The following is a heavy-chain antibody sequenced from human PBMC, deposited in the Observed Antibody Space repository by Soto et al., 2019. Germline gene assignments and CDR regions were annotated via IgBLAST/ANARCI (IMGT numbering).Heavy chain of an antibody. D-gene: IGHD6-13*01. J-gene: IGHJ5*02. CDR1: GYTFTSYD. V-gene: IGHV1-8*01. Sequence: ASVKVSCKASGYTFTSYDINWVRQATGQGLEWMGWMNPNSGNTGYAQKFQGRVTMTRNTSISTAYMELSSLRSEDTAVYYCARGRGSSWYGPRYNWFDPWGQGTLVTVSS. CDR3: ARGRGSSWYGPRYNWFDP. CDR2: MNPNSGNT.